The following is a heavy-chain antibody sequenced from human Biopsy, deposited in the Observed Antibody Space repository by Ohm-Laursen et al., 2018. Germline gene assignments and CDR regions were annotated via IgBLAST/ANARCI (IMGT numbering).Heavy chain of an antibody. CDR3: ARDRGYYSDRTVPGYFDL. CDR2: VYYTGST. J-gene: IGHJ2*01. Sequence: SETLSLTCTVSGDSINNYYWSWIRQPAGKGLQWIGYVYYTGSTDYNPSLQSRVTISVDTSKNHFSLRLRSVTPADTAIYCARDRGYYSDRTVPGYFDLWGRGTLVTVSS. D-gene: IGHD3-22*01. V-gene: IGHV4-59*01. CDR1: GDSINNYY.